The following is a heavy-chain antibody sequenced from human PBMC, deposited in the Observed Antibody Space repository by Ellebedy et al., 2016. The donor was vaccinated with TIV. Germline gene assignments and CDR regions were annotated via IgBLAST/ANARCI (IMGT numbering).Heavy chain of an antibody. CDR2: ISGSGGST. CDR3: AKASGGWGSYRWALDY. CDR1: GFTFSSYS. Sequence: GGSLRLSXAASGFTFSSYSMNWVRQAPGKGLEWVSAISGSGGSTYYADSVKGRFTISRDNSKNTLYLQMNSLRAEDTAVYYCAKASGGWGSYRWALDYWGQGTLVTVSS. J-gene: IGHJ4*02. D-gene: IGHD3-16*02. V-gene: IGHV3-23*01.